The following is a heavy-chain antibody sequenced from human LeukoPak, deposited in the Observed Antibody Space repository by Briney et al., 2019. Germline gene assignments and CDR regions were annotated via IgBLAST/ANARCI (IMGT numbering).Heavy chain of an antibody. Sequence: PGGSLRLSCAASGFTVSSNYMSWVRQAPGKGLEWVSVIYSGGTTYYADSVKGRFTISRDNSKNTLYLQMNSLRAEDTAVYYCARWVCSTTRCPYDYWGQGTLVTVSS. CDR3: ARWVCSTTRCPYDY. D-gene: IGHD2-2*01. CDR1: GFTVSSNY. J-gene: IGHJ4*02. V-gene: IGHV3-53*01. CDR2: IYSGGTT.